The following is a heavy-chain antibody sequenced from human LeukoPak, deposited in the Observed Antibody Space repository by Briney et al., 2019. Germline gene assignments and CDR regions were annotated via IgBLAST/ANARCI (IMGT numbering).Heavy chain of an antibody. CDR3: ARVRGGYQHDAFDI. D-gene: IGHD2-15*01. CDR2: IYTSGST. V-gene: IGHV4-4*07. CDR1: GGSISSYY. Sequence: SETLSLTCTVSGGSISSYYWSWIRQPAGKGLEWIGRIYTSGSTYYNPSLKSRVTISVDRSKNQFSLKLSSVTAADTAVYYCARVRGGYQHDAFDIWGQGTMVTVSS. J-gene: IGHJ3*02.